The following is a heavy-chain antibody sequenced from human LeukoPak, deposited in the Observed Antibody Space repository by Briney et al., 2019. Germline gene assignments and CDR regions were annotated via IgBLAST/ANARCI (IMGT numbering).Heavy chain of an antibody. J-gene: IGHJ4*02. Sequence: GGSLRLSCAASGFTFSSYGMHWVRQAPGKGLEWVAFIRYDGSNKYYADSVKGRFTISRDNSKNTLYLQMNSLRAEDTAVYYCAKGFYDFWSGYYNPFDYWGQGTLVTVSS. CDR2: IRYDGSNK. D-gene: IGHD3-3*01. CDR1: GFTFSSYG. V-gene: IGHV3-30*02. CDR3: AKGFYDFWSGYYNPFDY.